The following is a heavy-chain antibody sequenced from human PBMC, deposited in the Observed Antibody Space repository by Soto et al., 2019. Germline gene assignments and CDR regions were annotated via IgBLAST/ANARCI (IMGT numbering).Heavy chain of an antibody. V-gene: IGHV1-18*01. D-gene: IGHD2-21*02. CDR1: GYSFDSYC. CDR3: ARDPAYVDLVTTMNLLNGLFDY. Sequence: GAPVEVSSKAPGYSFDSYCLYSVRQAPGQSLERMGWISGRNGKTKYAEKFQGRVTMTTDTSTNTAYMELRSLTTDDTAIYYCARDPAYVDLVTTMNLLNGLFDYWGQGTRVTVSS. CDR2: ISGRNGKT. J-gene: IGHJ4*02.